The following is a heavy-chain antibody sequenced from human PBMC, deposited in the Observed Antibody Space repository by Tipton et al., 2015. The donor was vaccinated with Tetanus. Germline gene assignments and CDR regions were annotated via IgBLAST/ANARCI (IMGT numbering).Heavy chain of an antibody. Sequence: SLRLSCEVSGFSFSNYKMNWVRQAPGKGLEWVAYISHDGSNEHLVDSVKGRFTISRDNSKNTLYLQMNSLRPEDTAVYYCAKLKQWTQPDYWGRGTLVTVSS. CDR3: AKLKQWTQPDY. D-gene: IGHD6-19*01. CDR2: ISHDGSNE. J-gene: IGHJ4*02. V-gene: IGHV3-30*18. CDR1: GFSFSNYK.